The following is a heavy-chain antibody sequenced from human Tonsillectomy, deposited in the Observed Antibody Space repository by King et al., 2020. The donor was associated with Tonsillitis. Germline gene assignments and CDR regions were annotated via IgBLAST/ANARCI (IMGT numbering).Heavy chain of an antibody. CDR1: GFTFSDYG. CDR2: ICYDGSNK. D-gene: IGHD5-18*01. J-gene: IGHJ6*02. V-gene: IGHV3-33*01. Sequence: VQLVESGGSVVQPGRSLRLSCAASGFTFSDYGMHWVRQAPGKGLEWVAVICYDGSNKYYQDSVKGRFTISRDNSKNKLYLQMNSLRAEDTAVYYCARGHRGYSYGVSYGMDVWRQGPTVTVSS. CDR3: ARGHRGYSYGVSYGMDV.